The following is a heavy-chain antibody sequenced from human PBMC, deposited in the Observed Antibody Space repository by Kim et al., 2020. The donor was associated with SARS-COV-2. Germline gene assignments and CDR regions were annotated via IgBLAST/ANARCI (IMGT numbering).Heavy chain of an antibody. CDR2: INPSGGST. Sequence: ASVKVSCKASGYTFTSYYMHWVRQAPGQGLEWMGIINPSGGSTSYAQKFQGRVTMTRDTSTSTVYMELSSLRSEDTAVYYCARDPRYSSGWMERFDYWGQGTLVTVSS. CDR3: ARDPRYSSGWMERFDY. CDR1: GYTFTSYY. V-gene: IGHV1-46*01. D-gene: IGHD6-19*01. J-gene: IGHJ4*02.